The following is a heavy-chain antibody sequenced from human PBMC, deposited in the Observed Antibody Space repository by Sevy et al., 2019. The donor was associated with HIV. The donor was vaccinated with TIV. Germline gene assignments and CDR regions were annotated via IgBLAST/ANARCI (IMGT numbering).Heavy chain of an antibody. D-gene: IGHD3-16*01. CDR1: GGSISSYY. CDR2: IYYSGST. J-gene: IGHJ3*02. V-gene: IGHV4-59*08. Sequence: SETLSLTCTVSGGSISSYYWSWIRQPPGKGLEWIGYIYYSGSTNYNPSLKSRVTISVDTSKNQSSLKLTSVTAADTAVYYCASMYYDYVWGSYSSHAFDIWGQGTMVTVSS. CDR3: ASMYYDYVWGSYSSHAFDI.